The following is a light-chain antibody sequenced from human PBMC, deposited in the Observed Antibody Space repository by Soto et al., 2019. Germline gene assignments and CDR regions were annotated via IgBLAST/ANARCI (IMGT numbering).Light chain of an antibody. V-gene: IGLV2-14*01. CDR3: SSKTSRITRI. Sequence: QSALTQPASVSGSPGQSITISCTGTSSDVGGYNYVSWYQQHPGKAPKLIIYEVSNRPSGISHRFSGSKSGNTASLTISGLQAEDEADYYCSSKTSRITRIFGIGTKLTVL. CDR2: EVS. J-gene: IGLJ1*01. CDR1: SSDVGGYNY.